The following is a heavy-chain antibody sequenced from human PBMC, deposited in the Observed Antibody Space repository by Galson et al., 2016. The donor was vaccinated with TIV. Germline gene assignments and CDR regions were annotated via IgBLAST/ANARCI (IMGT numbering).Heavy chain of an antibody. V-gene: IGHV1-8*02. J-gene: IGHJ4*02. D-gene: IGHD4-17*01. CDR2: MNPNSGNT. CDR1: GYTFTSYD. CDR3: ARRGDYGDY. Sequence: SVKVSCKASGYTFTSYDINWVRQATGQGLEWMGWMNPNSGNTGYAQKFRGRVTMTSNTSVSTAYMQLSSLRSDDTAVYYCARRGDYGDYWGQGTLITVSS.